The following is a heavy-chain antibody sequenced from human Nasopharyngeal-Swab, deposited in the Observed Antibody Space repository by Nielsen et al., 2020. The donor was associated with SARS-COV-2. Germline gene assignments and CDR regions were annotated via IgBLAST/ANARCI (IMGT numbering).Heavy chain of an antibody. Sequence: GESLKISCAASGFIFSNYAMSWVRQAPGKGLDWVSGISGSGGSTYYADSVKGRFTISRDNSKNTLYLQMNSLRVEDTAVYYCVTIGSMGFDPWGQGTLVTVSS. V-gene: IGHV3-23*01. CDR1: GFIFSNYA. D-gene: IGHD2-2*01. CDR2: ISGSGGST. CDR3: VTIGSMGFDP. J-gene: IGHJ5*02.